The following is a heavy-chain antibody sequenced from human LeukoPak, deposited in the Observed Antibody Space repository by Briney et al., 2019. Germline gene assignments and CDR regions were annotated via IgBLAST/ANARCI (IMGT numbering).Heavy chain of an antibody. CDR1: GFTFTSYW. CDR2: INSDGSST. Sequence: GGSLRLSCAASGFTFTSYWMHWVRQAPGKGLVWVSRINSDGSSTSYADSVKGRFTISRDNAKNTLYLQMNSLRAEDTAVYYWGLTTVTTMFDPWGQGTLVTVSS. CDR3: GLTTVTTMFDP. V-gene: IGHV3-74*01. J-gene: IGHJ5*02. D-gene: IGHD4-17*01.